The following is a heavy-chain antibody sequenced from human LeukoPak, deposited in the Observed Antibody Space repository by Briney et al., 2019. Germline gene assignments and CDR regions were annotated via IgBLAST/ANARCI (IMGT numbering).Heavy chain of an antibody. CDR2: INSDGSST. J-gene: IGHJ6*03. Sequence: GGSLRLSCAASEFAFSTYWMHCVRQAPGKGLVWVSLINSDGSSTSYADSVKGRFTISRDNAKNTLYLQMNSLRAEDMAVYYCARVSAGYYMDVWGKGTTVTVSS. CDR3: ARVSAGYYMDV. CDR1: EFAFSTYW. V-gene: IGHV3-74*01.